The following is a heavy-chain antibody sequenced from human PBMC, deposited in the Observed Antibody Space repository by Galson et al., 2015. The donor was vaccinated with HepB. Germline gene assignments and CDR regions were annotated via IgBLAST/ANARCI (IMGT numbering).Heavy chain of an antibody. CDR3: ARDAYYYDRDSCYGMDP. J-gene: IGHJ6*02. Sequence: SLRLSCAASGFSFNAYALHWVRRAPGKGLEWVAVISHDGAIKYYADFVKGRFTISRDNSENTVSLEMNSLTVEDSAVYHCARDAYYYDRDSCYGMDPWGQGTPVAGTS. CDR1: GFSFNAYA. V-gene: IGHV3-30*03. D-gene: IGHD3-22*01. CDR2: ISHDGAIK.